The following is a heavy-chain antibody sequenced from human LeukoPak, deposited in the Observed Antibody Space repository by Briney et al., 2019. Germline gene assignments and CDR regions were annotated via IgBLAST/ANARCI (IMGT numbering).Heavy chain of an antibody. CDR1: GFTFNNYN. Sequence: GGSLRLSCAASGFTFNNYNMNWVRQAPGKGLEWVSSISSSSTYIYYADSVKGRFTISRDNAKNSLYLQMNSLRAKDTAIYYCAKDPPSFHHWGQGTLVTVSS. CDR3: AKDPPSFHH. CDR2: ISSSSTYI. V-gene: IGHV3-21*01. J-gene: IGHJ1*01.